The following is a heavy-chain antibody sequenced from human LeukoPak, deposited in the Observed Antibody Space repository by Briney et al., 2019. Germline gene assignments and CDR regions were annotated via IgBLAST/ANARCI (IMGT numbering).Heavy chain of an antibody. D-gene: IGHD6-19*01. CDR2: ISYDGSNK. CDR1: GFTFSSYA. J-gene: IGHJ4*02. Sequence: GRSLRLSCAASGFTFSSYAMHWVRQAPGKGLEWVAVISYDGSNKYYADPVKGRFTISRDNSKNTLYLQMNSLRAEDTAVYYCARGIAVAGLDYWGQGTLVTVSS. CDR3: ARGIAVAGLDY. V-gene: IGHV3-30-3*01.